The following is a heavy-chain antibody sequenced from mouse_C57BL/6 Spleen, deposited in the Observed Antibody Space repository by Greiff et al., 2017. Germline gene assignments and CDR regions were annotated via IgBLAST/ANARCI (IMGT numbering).Heavy chain of an antibody. CDR3: ARLYYSNYVAIDY. Sequence: DVKLVESGGGLVKPGGSLKLSCAASGFTFSDYGMHWVRQAPEKGLEWVAYISSGSSTIYYPDTVKGRFNISRDNDKNTLFLQMTSLRSEDTAMYYCARLYYSNYVAIDYWGQGTSVTVSS. V-gene: IGHV5-17*01. J-gene: IGHJ4*01. D-gene: IGHD2-5*01. CDR1: GFTFSDYG. CDR2: ISSGSSTI.